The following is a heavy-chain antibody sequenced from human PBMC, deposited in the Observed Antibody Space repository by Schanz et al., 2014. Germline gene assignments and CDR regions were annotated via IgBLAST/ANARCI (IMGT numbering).Heavy chain of an antibody. V-gene: IGHV3-30*03. D-gene: IGHD6-6*01. Sequence: VQLVESGGGLVQPGGSLRLSCAGSGFSFSGFGMHWVRQAPGKGLNWVAVISSDGTNKYYADSVQGRFTLSKDFSKDTLYLQLTSLRPEDTAVYYCARLATSKSRLGDAVDIWGQGTMVTVSS. CDR2: ISSDGTNK. CDR1: GFSFSGFG. CDR3: ARLATSKSRLGDAVDI. J-gene: IGHJ3*02.